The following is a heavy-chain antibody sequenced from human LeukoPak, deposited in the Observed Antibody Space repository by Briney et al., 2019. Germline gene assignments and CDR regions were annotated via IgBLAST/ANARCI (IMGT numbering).Heavy chain of an antibody. CDR1: GGTFSSYA. D-gene: IGHD2-21*02. V-gene: IGHV1-69*01. Sequence: SVKVSCKASGGTFSSYAISWVRRAPGQGLEWMGGIIPIFGTANYAQKFQGRVTITADESTSTAYMELSSLRSEDTAVYYCARSGKWVVTAQNWFDPWGQGTLVTVSS. J-gene: IGHJ5*02. CDR3: ARSGKWVVTAQNWFDP. CDR2: IIPIFGTA.